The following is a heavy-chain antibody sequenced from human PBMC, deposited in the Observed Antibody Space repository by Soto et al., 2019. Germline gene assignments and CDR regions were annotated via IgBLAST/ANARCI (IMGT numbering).Heavy chain of an antibody. D-gene: IGHD6-6*01. CDR3: AKGGWYTSSSRSDC. CDR1: GFTLSGVD. CDR2: MSYDGRNQ. Sequence: QVQLVESGGGGVQPGTSLRLSCSASGFTLSGVDMHWVRQAPGKGLEWVAVMSYDGRNQYDADSVKGRFTVSRDSSKSTLDLQMNSLRTEDAAVYYCAKGGWYTSSSRSDCWGQGNLVTVSS. V-gene: IGHV3-30*18. J-gene: IGHJ4*02.